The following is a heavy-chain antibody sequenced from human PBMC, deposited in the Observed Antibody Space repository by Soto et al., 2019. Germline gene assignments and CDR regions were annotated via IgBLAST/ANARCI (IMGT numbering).Heavy chain of an antibody. Sequence: SEILSLTCTVSGGSISSGDYSWSWVRQSPGKGLEWIGHIYNSGITYYNPSLKSRVVISIGTSRNQYSLRLNSLTAADRAVYFCARGVTVFGLVSRFWFDPWGQGTVVTVSS. CDR2: IYNSGIT. CDR3: ARGVTVFGLVSRFWFDP. CDR1: GGSISSGDYS. V-gene: IGHV4-30-4*01. D-gene: IGHD3-3*01. J-gene: IGHJ5*02.